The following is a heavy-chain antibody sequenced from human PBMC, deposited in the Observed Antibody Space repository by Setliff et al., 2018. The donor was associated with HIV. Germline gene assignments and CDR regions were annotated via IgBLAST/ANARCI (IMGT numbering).Heavy chain of an antibody. D-gene: IGHD1-1*01. CDR2: IYHSGST. Sequence: SETLSLTCAVSGYSISIGYYWGWIRQPPGKGLEWIGNIYHSGSTYYNPSFRSRVTISVDTSKNQFSLMLDSVTAADTAVYYCARNSQKGIQPLLLASWGPGTLVTVSS. CDR3: ARNSQKGIQPLLLAS. CDR1: GYSISIGYY. J-gene: IGHJ4*02. V-gene: IGHV4-38-2*01.